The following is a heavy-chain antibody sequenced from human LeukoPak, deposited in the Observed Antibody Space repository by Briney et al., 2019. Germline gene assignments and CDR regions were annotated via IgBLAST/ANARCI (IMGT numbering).Heavy chain of an antibody. CDR3: ARSYSSGWYFPVAGSN. J-gene: IGHJ4*02. CDR1: GYTFTGYC. CDR2: INPNSGGT. V-gene: IGHV1-2*02. D-gene: IGHD6-19*01. Sequence: GASVKVSCKASGYTFTGYCMHWVRQAPGQGLEWMGWINPNSGGTNYAQEFQGRVTMTRDTSISTAYMELSRLRSDDTAVYYCARSYSSGWYFPVAGSNWGQGTLVTVSS.